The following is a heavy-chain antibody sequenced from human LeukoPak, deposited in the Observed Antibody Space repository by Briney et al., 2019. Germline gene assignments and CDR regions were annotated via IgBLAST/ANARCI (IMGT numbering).Heavy chain of an antibody. V-gene: IGHV5-51*01. CDR3: GKLRDSSSKYYFDY. CDR1: GYSFTSYW. D-gene: IGHD6-6*01. Sequence: GGSLKISCKGSGYSFTSYWVGWVRQMPGKGLEWMGIIYPGDSDTRYSPSFQGQVSISADKTISTAYLQWTSLKASDTAMYFCGKLRDSSSKYYFDYWGQGTLVTVSS. J-gene: IGHJ4*02. CDR2: IYPGDSDT.